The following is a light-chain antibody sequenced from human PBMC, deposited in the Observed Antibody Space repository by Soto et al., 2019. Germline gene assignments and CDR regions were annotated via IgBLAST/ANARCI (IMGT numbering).Light chain of an antibody. CDR2: DAY. CDR1: QSVSSY. Sequence: EIVLTQSPATLSLSPGERATLSRRASQSVSSYLAWYQQKPGQAPRILIYDAYNRATGIPARFSGSGSGTDFTRTISSLEPADFAVSYWQQRSNWPPLTGGGGTKVEIK. J-gene: IGKJ4*01. CDR3: QQRSNWPPLT. V-gene: IGKV3-11*01.